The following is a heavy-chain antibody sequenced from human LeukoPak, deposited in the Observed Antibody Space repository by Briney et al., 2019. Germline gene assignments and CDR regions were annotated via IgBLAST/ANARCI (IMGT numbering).Heavy chain of an antibody. V-gene: IGHV3-74*01. CDR3: SSQIWLGELFAHY. CDR2: INSDGSTT. CDR1: GFTFSIYW. D-gene: IGHD3-10*01. Sequence: PGGSLRLSCAASGFTFSIYWMHWVRQAPGKGLVWVSRINSDGSTTNYADSVKGRFTISGDNAKNTLYLQMNSLRAEDTAVYYCSSQIWLGELFAHYWGQGTLVTVSS. J-gene: IGHJ4*02.